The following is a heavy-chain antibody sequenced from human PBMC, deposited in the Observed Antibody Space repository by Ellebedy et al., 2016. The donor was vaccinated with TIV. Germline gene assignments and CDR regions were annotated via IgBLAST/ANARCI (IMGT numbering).Heavy chain of an antibody. V-gene: IGHV3-21*01. CDR1: GFTFSSYS. D-gene: IGHD3-22*01. J-gene: IGHJ5*02. CDR2: ISSSSSYI. CDR3: ARDQDDSSGYYNWFDP. Sequence: GGSLRLSCAASGFTFSSYSMNWVRQAPGKGLEWVSSISSSSSYIYYADSVKGRFTISRDNAKNSLYLQMNSLRAEDTAVYYCARDQDDSSGYYNWFDPWGQGTLVTVSS.